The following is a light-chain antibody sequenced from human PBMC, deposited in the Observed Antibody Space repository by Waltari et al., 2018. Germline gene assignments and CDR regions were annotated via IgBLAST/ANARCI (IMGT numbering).Light chain of an antibody. V-gene: IGKV1-5*03. CDR1: QNFDYN. CDR2: RAG. CDR3: QQYKNYPVT. J-gene: IGKJ2*01. Sequence: DIQMTQSPFTLSASVGDKVTITFRARQNFDYNLAWYQQKPGKDPQLRIYRAGSLKNGVPSWFSGSGSVTELTLTIRSLQPDDFATYYCQQYKNYPVTFGQGTKLEIK.